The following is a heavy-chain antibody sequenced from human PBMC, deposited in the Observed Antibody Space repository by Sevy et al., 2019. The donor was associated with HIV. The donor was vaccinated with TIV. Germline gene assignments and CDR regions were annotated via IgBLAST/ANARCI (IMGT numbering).Heavy chain of an antibody. Sequence: ASVKVSCKASGYTFTGQYIHWVRQAPGQGLEWMGWINPNSGGTNYAQEFQGRVTMTRDTSISTAYMELSGLKSDDTAIYSCASDRRLRAYSYGSFDCWGQGTLVTVSS. V-gene: IGHV1-2*02. CDR1: GYTFTGQY. D-gene: IGHD5-18*01. CDR2: INPNSGGT. J-gene: IGHJ4*02. CDR3: ASDRRLRAYSYGSFDC.